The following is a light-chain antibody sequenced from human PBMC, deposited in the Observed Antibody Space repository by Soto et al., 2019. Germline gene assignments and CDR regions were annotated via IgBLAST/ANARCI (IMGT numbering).Light chain of an antibody. V-gene: IGKV1-39*01. CDR3: QQSHSTPYT. CDR1: QSISRN. Sequence: DIQLTQSPTSLSPSVGDRITLSCRASQSISRNLNWYQQMPGKAPSLLIYAARDLQSGVPGRFSGSGSGTEFNLTISSLQPEDLATYYCQQSHSTPYTFGQGTKLEI. J-gene: IGKJ2*01. CDR2: AAR.